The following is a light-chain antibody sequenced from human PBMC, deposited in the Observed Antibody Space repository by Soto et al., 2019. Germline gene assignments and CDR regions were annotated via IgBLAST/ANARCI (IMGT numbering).Light chain of an antibody. CDR3: QQLESDPPWT. CDR1: QDISNY. Sequence: IQLTQSPSSLSASVGDRVTVTCRASQDISNYLAWYQQSPGRAPKLLIYLASTLESGVPSRFSGSGSGTDFALTISSLQPEDFATYYCQQLESDPPWTFGQGTRVEIK. V-gene: IGKV1-9*01. J-gene: IGKJ1*01. CDR2: LAS.